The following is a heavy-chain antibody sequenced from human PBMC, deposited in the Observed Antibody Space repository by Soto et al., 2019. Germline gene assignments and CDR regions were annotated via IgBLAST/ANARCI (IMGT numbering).Heavy chain of an antibody. D-gene: IGHD1-1*01. Sequence: SETLSLTCTVSRGSISSYYWSWIRQPPGKRLEWIGHIYHSGSTDYNPSLKSRVTISLDKPKNQLSLRLNSLTAADTAMYYCARVECSPNDRSTGYYFDYWGQGTLVTVSS. CDR3: ARVECSPNDRSTGYYFDY. J-gene: IGHJ4*02. CDR2: IYHSGST. CDR1: RGSISSYY. V-gene: IGHV4-59*01.